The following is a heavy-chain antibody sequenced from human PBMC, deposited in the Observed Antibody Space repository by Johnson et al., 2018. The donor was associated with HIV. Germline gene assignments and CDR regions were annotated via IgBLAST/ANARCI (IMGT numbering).Heavy chain of an antibody. CDR2: FYSGSHT. Sequence: VQLVESGGGLIQPGGSLRLSCAASGFSISSNYMSWVRQPPGKGLEGVSVFYSGSHTYYADSVKGRFTISRDNSKNTLYLQMNSLRAEDTAVYYCANLNDYGDYWGPDAFDIWGQGTMVSVSS. D-gene: IGHD4-17*01. CDR3: ANLNDYGDYWGPDAFDI. V-gene: IGHV3-66*03. J-gene: IGHJ3*02. CDR1: GFSISSNY.